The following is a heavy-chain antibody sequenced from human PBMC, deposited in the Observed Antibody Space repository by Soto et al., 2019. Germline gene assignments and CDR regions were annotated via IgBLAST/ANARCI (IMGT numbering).Heavy chain of an antibody. CDR3: AREVNSVIMPGDTEDYSGLDV. Sequence: QVQLLQSGAEVKKPGASVQVSCKASGYVFTSSFVHWVRQAPGQGLEWMGMVNPSVGSTAYAHKFQGRIAVTREMSTATVYMDLRSLTSADTAIYYCAREVNSVIMPGDTEDYSGLDVWGQGTTVIVSS. V-gene: IGHV1-46*01. D-gene: IGHD1-26*01. J-gene: IGHJ6*02. CDR2: VNPSVGST. CDR1: GYVFTSSF.